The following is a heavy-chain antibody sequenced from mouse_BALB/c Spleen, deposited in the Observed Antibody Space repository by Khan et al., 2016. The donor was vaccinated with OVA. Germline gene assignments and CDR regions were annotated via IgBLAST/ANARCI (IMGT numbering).Heavy chain of an antibody. CDR2: INPTSGFT. J-gene: IGHJ2*01. CDR1: GYTFTTYW. CDR3: ARDRIDY. Sequence: VQLVESGAELAEPGASVKMSCKASGYTFTTYWMHWVKQRPGPGLEWIGYINPTSGFTDYNQKFKDKATLTADKSSSTAYMQLSSLTSDDSAVYYCARDRIDYWGQGTTLTVSS. V-gene: IGHV1-7*01.